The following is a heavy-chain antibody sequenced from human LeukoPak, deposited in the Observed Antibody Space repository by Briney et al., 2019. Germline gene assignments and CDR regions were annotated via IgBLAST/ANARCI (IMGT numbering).Heavy chain of an antibody. D-gene: IGHD3-3*01. Sequence: ASVKVSCKASGYTFTSYGISWVRQAPGQGLEWMGWISAYNGNTNYAQKLQGRVTMTTDTSTSTAYMELRSLRSDDTAVYYCARDAPPYYDFWSGYYGAFDIWGQGTMVTVSS. V-gene: IGHV1-18*01. CDR2: ISAYNGNT. CDR1: GYTFTSYG. CDR3: ARDAPPYYDFWSGYYGAFDI. J-gene: IGHJ3*02.